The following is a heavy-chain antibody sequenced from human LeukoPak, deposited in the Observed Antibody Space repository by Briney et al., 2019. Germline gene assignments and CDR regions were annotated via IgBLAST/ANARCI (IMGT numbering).Heavy chain of an antibody. CDR3: ARSDVWFGERYMDV. J-gene: IGHJ6*03. V-gene: IGHV1-2*02. D-gene: IGHD3-10*01. CDR2: INPNSGGT. Sequence: ASVKVSCKASGYTFTSYYMHWVRQAPGQGLEWMGWINPNSGGTNYAQKFQGRVTMTRDTSISTAYMELSRLRSDDTAVYYCARSDVWFGERYMDVWGKGTTVTVSS. CDR1: GYTFTSYY.